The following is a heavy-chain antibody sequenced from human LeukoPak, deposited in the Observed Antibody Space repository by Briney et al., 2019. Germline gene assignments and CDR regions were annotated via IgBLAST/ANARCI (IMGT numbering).Heavy chain of an antibody. J-gene: IGHJ5*02. V-gene: IGHV1-3*01. CDR2: INAGNGNT. CDR1: GYTFTSYA. Sequence: ASVEVSCKASGYTFTSYAMHWVRQAPGQGLEWMGWINAGNGNTKYSQKFQGRVTITRDTSASTAYMELSSLRSEDTAVYYCARERFRFYSSPSWFDPWGQGTLVTVSS. CDR3: ARERFRFYSSPSWFDP. D-gene: IGHD6-13*01.